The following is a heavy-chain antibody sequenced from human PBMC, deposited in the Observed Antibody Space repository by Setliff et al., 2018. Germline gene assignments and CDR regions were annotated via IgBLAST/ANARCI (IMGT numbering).Heavy chain of an antibody. CDR2: IYTTGNT. CDR3: ARYIPSAGCFDP. J-gene: IGHJ5*02. Sequence: PSETLSLTCTVSGDSITSGSDYWNWFRQPAGKGLEWIGRIYTTGNTNYNPSLKSRATISVDTSKKQFSLMLTSVTAADTAVYYCARYIPSAGCFDPWGQGALVTVSS. V-gene: IGHV4-61*02. D-gene: IGHD2-21*01. CDR1: GDSITSGSDY.